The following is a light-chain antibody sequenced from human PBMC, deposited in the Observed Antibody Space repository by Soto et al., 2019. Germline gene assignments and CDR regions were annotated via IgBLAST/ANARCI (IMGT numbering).Light chain of an antibody. J-gene: IGLJ2*01. CDR3: SSYTGRNTPVV. Sequence: QSALTQPASVSGSPGQSITISCTGTSSDVVGYNYVSWYQQHPGKAPNLIIFDVSNRPSGVSNRFSGSKSGNSASLTISGLQAEDQADYYCSSYTGRNTPVVFGGGTKLTVL. V-gene: IGLV2-14*01. CDR2: DVS. CDR1: SSDVVGYNY.